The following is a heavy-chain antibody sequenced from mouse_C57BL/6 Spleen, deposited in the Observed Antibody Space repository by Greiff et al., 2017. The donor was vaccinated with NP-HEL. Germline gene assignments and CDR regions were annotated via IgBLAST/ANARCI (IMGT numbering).Heavy chain of an antibody. CDR2: IRNKANGYTT. V-gene: IGHV7-3*01. Sequence: DVMLVESVGGLVQPGGSLSFSCAASGFTFTDSYMSWVRQPPGKALEWLGFIRNKANGYTTASSASVKGRFTISRDNSQSILYLQMNALRAEDSATYYCARAPLRRYAMDYWGQGTSVTVSS. CDR1: GFTFTDSY. D-gene: IGHD2-12*01. J-gene: IGHJ4*01. CDR3: ARAPLRRYAMDY.